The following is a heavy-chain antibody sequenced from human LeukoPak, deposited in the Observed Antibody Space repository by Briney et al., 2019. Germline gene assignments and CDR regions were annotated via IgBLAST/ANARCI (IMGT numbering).Heavy chain of an antibody. D-gene: IGHD5-24*01. V-gene: IGHV4-61*02. J-gene: IGHJ6*02. CDR2: IYTSGST. CDR1: GGSISSGSYY. CDR3: ARGSRRWLQSGMDV. Sequence: ASETLSLTCTVSGGSISSGSYYWSWVRQPAGKGLEWIGRIYTSGSTNYNPSLKSRVTISVDTSKNQFSLKPSSVTAADTAVYYCARGSRRWLQSGMDVWGQGTTVTVSS.